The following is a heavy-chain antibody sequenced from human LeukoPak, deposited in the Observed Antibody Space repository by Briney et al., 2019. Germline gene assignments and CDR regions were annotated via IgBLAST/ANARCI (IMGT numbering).Heavy chain of an antibody. J-gene: IGHJ6*02. CDR2: INAGNGNT. D-gene: IGHD5-18*01. V-gene: IGHV1-3*01. CDR1: GYTLTSYS. Sequence: SVNVSYMASGYTLTSYSMHWERQAPGQRLEWMGWINAGNGNTKYSQKFQGRVTITRDTSASTAYMALSSLRSEDTAVYYCARAGYSYGGYYYYGMDVWGQGTTVTVSS. CDR3: ARAGYSYGGYYYYGMDV.